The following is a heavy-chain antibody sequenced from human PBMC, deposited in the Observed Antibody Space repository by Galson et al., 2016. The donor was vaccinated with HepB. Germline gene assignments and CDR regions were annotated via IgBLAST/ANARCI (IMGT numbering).Heavy chain of an antibody. CDR2: TYFRSTWSS. J-gene: IGHJ4*01. CDR1: GDSVSSSNAA. CDR3: ARDTATQPEYYFDF. D-gene: IGHD1-1*01. V-gene: IGHV6-1*01. Sequence: CAISGDSVSSSNAAWNWIRQSPSRGLEWLGRTYFRSTWSSDYAASVRSRLTIQSYMSKNQFSLHLRSTTPDDTAVYYCARDTATQPEYYFDFWGHGTQVTVSS.